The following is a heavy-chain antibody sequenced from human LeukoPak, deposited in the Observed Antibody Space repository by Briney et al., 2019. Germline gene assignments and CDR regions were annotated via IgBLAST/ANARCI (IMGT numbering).Heavy chain of an antibody. D-gene: IGHD3-10*01. CDR1: GDSISSYY. V-gene: IGHV4-59*08. CDR3: ARLGRGSNFDY. J-gene: IGHJ4*02. CDR2: IYYSGST. Sequence: SETLSLTCTVSGDSISSYYWSWIRQPPGKGLEWIGYIYYSGSTNYNPSLKSRVTISVDTSKNQFSLQLSSVTAADTAVYYCARLGRGSNFDYWGQGILVTVSS.